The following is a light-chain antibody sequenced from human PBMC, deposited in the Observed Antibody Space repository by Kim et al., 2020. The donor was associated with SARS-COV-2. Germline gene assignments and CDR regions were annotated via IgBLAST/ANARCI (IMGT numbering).Light chain of an antibody. CDR2: DAS. CDR3: QQRSNWHPGLI. Sequence: EIVVTQSPATLSLSPGERATLSCRASESINSYLAWYQQKPGQAPRLLIYDASNRATGIPARFSGSGSGTDFTLTISSLEPEDFAVYYCQQRSNWHPGLIFGQGTRLEIK. V-gene: IGKV3-11*01. J-gene: IGKJ5*01. CDR1: ESINSY.